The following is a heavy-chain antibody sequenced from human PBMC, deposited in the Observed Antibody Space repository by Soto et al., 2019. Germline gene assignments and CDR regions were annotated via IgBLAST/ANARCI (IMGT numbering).Heavy chain of an antibody. CDR2: TYYRSKWYN. CDR1: GDSVSSNSAA. V-gene: IGHV6-1*01. D-gene: IGHD3-3*01. Sequence: SQTLSLTCAISGDSVSSNSAAWNWIRQSPSRGLEWLGRTYYRSKWYNDYEVSVKSRITINPDTSKNQFSLQLNSVTPEDTAVYYCARYTFAYDFPLEDWFDPWGQGTLVTVSS. J-gene: IGHJ5*02. CDR3: ARYTFAYDFPLEDWFDP.